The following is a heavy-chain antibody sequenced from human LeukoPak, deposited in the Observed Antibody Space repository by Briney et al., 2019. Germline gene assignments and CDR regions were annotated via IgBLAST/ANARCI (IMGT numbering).Heavy chain of an antibody. V-gene: IGHV4-59*12. CDR3: ARNRDGYNSFDY. J-gene: IGHJ4*02. CDR2: IYYSGSS. D-gene: IGHD5-24*01. CDR1: GGSISSYY. Sequence: SETLSLTCTVSGGSISSYYWSWIRQPPGKGLEWIGYIYYSGSSYYNPSLRSRVTISVDTSKNHFSLKLSSVTAADTAVYYCARNRDGYNSFDYWGQGTLVTVSS.